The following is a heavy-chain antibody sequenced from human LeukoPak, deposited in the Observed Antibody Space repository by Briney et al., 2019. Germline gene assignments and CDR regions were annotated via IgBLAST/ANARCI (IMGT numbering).Heavy chain of an antibody. D-gene: IGHD3-10*01. CDR3: TTDIRYYGSGSYYPY. J-gene: IGHJ4*02. V-gene: IGHV3-15*01. CDR2: IKSKTDGGTT. Sequence: GGSLRLSCAASGFTFSNAWMSWVRQAPGKGLEWVGRIKSKTDGGTTDYAAPVKGRFTISRDDSKNTLYLQMNSLKTEDTAVYYCTTDIRYYGSGSYYPYWSQGTLVTVSS. CDR1: GFTFSNAW.